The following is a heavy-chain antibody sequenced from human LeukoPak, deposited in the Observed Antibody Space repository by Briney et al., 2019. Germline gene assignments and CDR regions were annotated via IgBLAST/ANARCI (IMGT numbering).Heavy chain of an antibody. CDR3: AKDTDVVVPEYFQY. CDR2: ISTSGSIV. V-gene: IGHV3-48*03. Sequence: GGSLRLSCAASGFTFSSYEMNWVRQAPGKGLEWVSYISTSGSIVYYADSVKGRFTISRDNAKNSLYLQMNSLRAEDTAIYYCAKDTDVVVPEYFQYWGQGTLVTVSS. CDR1: GFTFSSYE. D-gene: IGHD2-15*01. J-gene: IGHJ1*01.